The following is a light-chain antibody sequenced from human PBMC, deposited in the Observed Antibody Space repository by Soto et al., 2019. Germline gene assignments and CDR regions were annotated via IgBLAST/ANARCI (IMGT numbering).Light chain of an antibody. J-gene: IGLJ3*02. CDR3: SSYTSSSTLVV. V-gene: IGLV2-14*01. CDR1: SSDVGGYNY. CDR2: DVS. Sequence: QSALTQPASVSGSPGQSITISCTETSSDVGGYNYVSRYQQHPGKAPKLMIYDVSNRPSGVSNRFSGSKSGNTASLTISGLQAEDEADYYCSSYTSSSTLVVFGGGTKLTVL.